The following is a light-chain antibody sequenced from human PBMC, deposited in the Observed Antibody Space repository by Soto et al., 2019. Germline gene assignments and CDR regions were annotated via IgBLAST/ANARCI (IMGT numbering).Light chain of an antibody. J-gene: IGLJ2*01. Sequence: SYELTQPPSVSVSPGQTASITCSGDKLGDKYACWYQQRPGQSPVLVIYQDRKRPSGIPERFSGSNSGNTATLTISGTQAMYEAEYYCQAWDSSTVVFGGGTKLTVL. CDR1: KLGDKY. CDR3: QAWDSSTVV. CDR2: QDR. V-gene: IGLV3-1*01.